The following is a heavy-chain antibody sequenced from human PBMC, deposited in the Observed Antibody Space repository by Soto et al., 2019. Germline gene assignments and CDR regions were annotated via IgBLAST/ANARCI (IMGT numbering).Heavy chain of an antibody. Sequence: PSETLSLTCTVSGGSISSSNYYWGWIRKPPGKGLEWIGSIYYSGSTYYNPSLKSRVTISVDTSKNQFSLKLSSVIAADTAVYYCARHSASSWSYYYYMNVWGKGTTVTVSS. CDR1: GGSISSSNYY. CDR3: ARHSASSWSYYYYMNV. CDR2: IYYSGST. V-gene: IGHV4-39*01. J-gene: IGHJ6*03. D-gene: IGHD3-3*01.